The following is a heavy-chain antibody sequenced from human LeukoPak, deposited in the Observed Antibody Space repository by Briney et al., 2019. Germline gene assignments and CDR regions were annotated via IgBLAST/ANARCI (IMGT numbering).Heavy chain of an antibody. J-gene: IGHJ5*02. V-gene: IGHV4-34*01. CDR3: AAFRRVGSDP. CDR2: INHSGST. Sequence: SETLSLTCAVYGGSFSGYYWSWIRQPPGKGLEWIGEINHSGSTNYNPSLKSRVTISVDTSKNQFSLKLSSVTAADTAVYYCAAFRRVGSDPWGQGTLVTVSS. D-gene: IGHD2-15*01. CDR1: GGSFSGYY.